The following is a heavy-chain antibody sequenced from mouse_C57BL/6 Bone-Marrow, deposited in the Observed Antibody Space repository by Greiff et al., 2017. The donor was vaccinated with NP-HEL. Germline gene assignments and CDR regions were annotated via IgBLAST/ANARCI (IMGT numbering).Heavy chain of an antibody. Sequence: QVHVKQSGPGLVQPSQSLSITCTVSGFSLTSYGVHWVRQSPGKGLEWLGVIWSGGSTDYNAAFISRLSISKDNSKSQVFFKMNSLQADDTAIYYCARIYYGYDGNFDVWGTGTTVTVSS. CDR2: IWSGGST. CDR1: GFSLTSYG. J-gene: IGHJ1*03. CDR3: ARIYYGYDGNFDV. V-gene: IGHV2-2*01. D-gene: IGHD2-2*01.